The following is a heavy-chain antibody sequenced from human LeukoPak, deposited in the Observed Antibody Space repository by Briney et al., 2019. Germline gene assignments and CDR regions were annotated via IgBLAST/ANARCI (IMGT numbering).Heavy chain of an antibody. D-gene: IGHD2-21*01. CDR3: ARVVMKAFYYYYMDV. V-gene: IGHV1-8*01. CDR2: MNPTSGDT. CDR1: GYTFSDYD. J-gene: IGHJ6*03. Sequence: GASVKVSCKASGYTFSDYDVNWVRQAPGQGLEWMGWMNPTSGDTGYAQKFQGRVTMTRSMSKNTPYMELSRLRSENTAVYFCARVVMKAFYYYYMDVWGKGTTIIISS.